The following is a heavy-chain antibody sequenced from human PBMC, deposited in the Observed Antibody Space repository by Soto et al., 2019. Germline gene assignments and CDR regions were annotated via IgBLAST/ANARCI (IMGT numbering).Heavy chain of an antibody. CDR2: ISYDSTKT. CDR3: ARTGSALSVFHYSSLDV. D-gene: IGHD2-15*01. J-gene: IGHJ6*02. Sequence: QVQLVESGGGVVQPGRSLRLSCAASGFTFNSYGMHWVRQCPGNGLEWVAFISYDSTKTYYADSVKGRFTISRDNSNSALYVQMNSLMGEDTAVYYCARTGSALSVFHYSSLDVFGQGTTVTVSS. CDR1: GFTFNSYG. V-gene: IGHV3-30*03.